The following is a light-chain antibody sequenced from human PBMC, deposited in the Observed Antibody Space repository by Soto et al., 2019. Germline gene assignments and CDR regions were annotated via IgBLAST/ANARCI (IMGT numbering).Light chain of an antibody. CDR2: GAS. CDR3: QQYGSAPT. V-gene: IGKV3-20*01. J-gene: IGKJ1*01. Sequence: EIVLTQSPGTLSLSPGERATLSCRASQSVSSSYLAWYQKKPGQAPRLLIYGASSRATGIPDKFSGSGSGTNFTLTISRLASEDFAVYYCQQYGSAPTFGQGTKVEIK. CDR1: QSVSSSY.